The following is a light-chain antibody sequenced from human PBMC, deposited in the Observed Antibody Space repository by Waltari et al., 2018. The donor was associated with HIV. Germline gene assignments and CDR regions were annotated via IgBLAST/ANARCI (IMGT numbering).Light chain of an antibody. Sequence: QSALTQPASVSGSPGQSITMSCTGTSSDVGSYNLVSWYQQHPGKAPKLIIDEVNKRPPGITNRFSGFKSGNTASLTITGLQAEDEADYHCCSYAIGGTFVFGGGTKVTVL. J-gene: IGLJ2*01. CDR1: SSDVGSYNL. CDR2: EVN. CDR3: CSYAIGGTFV. V-gene: IGLV2-23*02.